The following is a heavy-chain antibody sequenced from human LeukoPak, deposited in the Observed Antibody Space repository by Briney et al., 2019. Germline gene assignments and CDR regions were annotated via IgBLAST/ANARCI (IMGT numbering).Heavy chain of an antibody. CDR2: IIPIFGTA. CDR3: ARALHLELHSYFDS. J-gene: IGHJ4*02. D-gene: IGHD1-1*01. CDR1: GGSFSTYA. V-gene: IGHV1-69*13. Sequence: SVKVSCKASGGSFSTYAISWVRQAPGQGLEWIGGIIPIFGTANYAQKFQGRVTITADESTSTAYMELRSLSSEDTAVYYCARALHLELHSYFDSWGQGTLVTVSS.